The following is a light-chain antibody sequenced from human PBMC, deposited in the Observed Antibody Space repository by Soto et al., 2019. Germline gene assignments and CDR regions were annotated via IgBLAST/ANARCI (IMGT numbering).Light chain of an antibody. V-gene: IGKV3-15*01. CDR2: GAY. Sequence: EIVMTQSPATLSVSPGERATLSCRASQSVSSNLAWYQQKPGQAPRLLIYGAYTRATGIPARFSGSGSGTEFTLTIRSQQSEDFAVFYCQQYNNWPPLTFGGGTKVEIK. CDR1: QSVSSN. CDR3: QQYNNWPPLT. J-gene: IGKJ4*01.